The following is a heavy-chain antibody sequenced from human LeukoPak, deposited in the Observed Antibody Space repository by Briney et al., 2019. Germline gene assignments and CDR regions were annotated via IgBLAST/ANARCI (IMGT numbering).Heavy chain of an antibody. CDR3: ARQRVELAGSYFDY. J-gene: IGHJ4*02. V-gene: IGHV4-59*08. CDR1: GGSISSYY. D-gene: IGHD6-19*01. CDR2: IHNSGST. Sequence: PSETLSLTCNVSGGSISSYYWSWIRQPPGKGLEWIGYIHNSGSTRYSPSLESRVTASLDTSKNQISLKLSSVTAADTAVYYCARQRVELAGSYFDYWGLGALVTVSS.